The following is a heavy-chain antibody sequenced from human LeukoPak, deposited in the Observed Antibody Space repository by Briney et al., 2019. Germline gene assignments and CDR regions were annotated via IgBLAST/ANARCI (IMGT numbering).Heavy chain of an antibody. Sequence: GGSLRLSCAASGFTFITYSMSWVRQAPGKGLEWVSVIYSGGSTYYADSVKGRFTISRDNSKNTLYLQMNSLRAEDTAVYYCARGNYGSGTYYYFDYWGQGTLVTVSS. V-gene: IGHV3-53*01. CDR3: ARGNYGSGTYYYFDY. J-gene: IGHJ4*02. CDR2: IYSGGST. CDR1: GFTFITYS. D-gene: IGHD3-10*01.